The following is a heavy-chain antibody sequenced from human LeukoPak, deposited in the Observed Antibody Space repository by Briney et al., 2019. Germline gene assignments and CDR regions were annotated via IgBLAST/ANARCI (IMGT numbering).Heavy chain of an antibody. CDR3: ARDLSYDILTGYYQGNYYFDY. CDR1: GFTFSSYW. J-gene: IGHJ4*02. V-gene: IGHV3-7*01. CDR2: IKQDGSEK. D-gene: IGHD3-9*01. Sequence: GGSLRLSCAASGFTFSSYWMSWVRQAPGKGLVWVANIKQDGSEKYYVDSVKGRFTISRDNAKNSLYLQMNSLRAEDTAVYYCARDLSYDILTGYYQGNYYFDYWGQGTLVTVSS.